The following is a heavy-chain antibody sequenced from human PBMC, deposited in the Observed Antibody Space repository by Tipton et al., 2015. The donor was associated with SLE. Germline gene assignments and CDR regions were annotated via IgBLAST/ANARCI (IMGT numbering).Heavy chain of an antibody. Sequence: LRLSCTVSGGSISSHYWSWIRQPPGKGLEWIGYIYNSGSGNYNPSLKCRVTISVDTSKNHFSLKLSSVSAADTAVNYFARSDYYDSGGYYSYAFDIWGQGTMVTVSS. CDR1: GGSISSHY. CDR3: ARSDYYDSGGYYSYAFDI. J-gene: IGHJ3*02. D-gene: IGHD3-22*01. V-gene: IGHV4-59*11. CDR2: IYNSGSG.